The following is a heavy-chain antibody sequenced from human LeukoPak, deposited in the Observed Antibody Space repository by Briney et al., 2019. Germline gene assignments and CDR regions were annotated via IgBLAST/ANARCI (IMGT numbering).Heavy chain of an antibody. CDR2: IYPGDSDT. Sequence: GESLKISCKGSGYSFSSYWIGWVRQMPGKGLEWMGMIYPGDSDTRYSPSFQGQVTISDDKSISTAYLQWSSLKASDTAMYYCARRAYCGGDCYLDYWGQGTLVTVSS. D-gene: IGHD2-21*02. J-gene: IGHJ4*02. CDR3: ARRAYCGGDCYLDY. CDR1: GYSFSSYW. V-gene: IGHV5-51*01.